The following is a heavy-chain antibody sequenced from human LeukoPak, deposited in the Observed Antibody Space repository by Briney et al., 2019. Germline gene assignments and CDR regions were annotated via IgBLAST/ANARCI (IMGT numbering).Heavy chain of an antibody. J-gene: IGHJ4*02. V-gene: IGHV3-21*01. CDR3: ASIPRTVVAASNPIDY. D-gene: IGHD2-15*01. CDR2: ISSSSSYI. Sequence: GGSLRLSCAASGFTFNSYSMNWVRQAPGKGLEWVSSISSSSSYIYYADSVKGRFTISRDNAKNSLYLQMNSLRAEDTAVYYCASIPRTVVAASNPIDYWGQGTLVTVSS. CDR1: GFTFNSYS.